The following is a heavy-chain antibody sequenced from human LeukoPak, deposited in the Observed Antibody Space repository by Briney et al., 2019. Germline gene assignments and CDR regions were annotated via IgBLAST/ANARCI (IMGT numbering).Heavy chain of an antibody. J-gene: IGHJ4*02. CDR2: ISSSSSYI. CDR1: GFTFSSYS. D-gene: IGHD3-3*01. CDR3: ARDSIITLFGAVIRLDY. V-gene: IGHV3-21*01. Sequence: NTGGSLRLSCAASGFTFSSYSMNWVRQAPGKWLEWVSSISSSSSYIYYADSVKGRFTISRDNAKNSLYLQMNSLRAEDTAVYYCARDSIITLFGAVIRLDYWGQGTLVTVSS.